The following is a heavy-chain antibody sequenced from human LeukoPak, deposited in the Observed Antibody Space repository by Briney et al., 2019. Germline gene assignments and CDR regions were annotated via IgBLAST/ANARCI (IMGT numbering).Heavy chain of an antibody. V-gene: IGHV4-34*01. J-gene: IGHJ4*02. CDR3: ARVLSGVVIDY. D-gene: IGHD3-3*01. CDR1: GGSFSGYY. CDR2: INHSGST. Sequence: SETLSLTCAVYGGSFSGYYWSWIRQPPGKGLEWIGEINHSGSTNYNPSLKSRVTISVDTSKNQFSLKLSSVTAADTAVYYCARVLSGVVIDYWGQGTLVTVSS.